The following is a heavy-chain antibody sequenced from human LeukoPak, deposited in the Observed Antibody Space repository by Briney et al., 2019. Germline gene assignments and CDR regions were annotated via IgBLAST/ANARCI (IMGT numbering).Heavy chain of an antibody. J-gene: IGHJ4*02. CDR2: TNSNTGDT. V-gene: IGHV1-2*02. CDR3: ATLVRGSYSYYPY. CDR1: GYPFTDYY. D-gene: IGHD3-10*01. Sequence: ASVKVSCTASGYPFTDYYMHWIRQARGQGLEWMGWTNSNTGDTNYPQKFQGRVTITTDTSISTAYMDLNRLSSDDTAVYYCATLVRGSYSYYPYWGQGTLVTVSS.